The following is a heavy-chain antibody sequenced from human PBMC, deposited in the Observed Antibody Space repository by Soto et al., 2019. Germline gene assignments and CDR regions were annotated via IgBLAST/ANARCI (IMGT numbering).Heavy chain of an antibody. Sequence: GGSLRLSCAASGFTFSSYAMSWVRQAPGKGLEWVSAISGSGGSTYYADSVKGRFTISRDNSENTLYLQMNSLRAEDTAVYYCTPKGKYYGSSGYFDYWGQGTLVTVSS. CDR1: GFTFSSYA. J-gene: IGHJ4*02. CDR3: TPKGKYYGSSGYFDY. V-gene: IGHV3-23*01. CDR2: ISGSGGST. D-gene: IGHD3-22*01.